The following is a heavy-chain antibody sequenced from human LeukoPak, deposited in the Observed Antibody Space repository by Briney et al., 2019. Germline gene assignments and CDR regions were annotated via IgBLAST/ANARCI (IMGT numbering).Heavy chain of an antibody. D-gene: IGHD3-16*02. Sequence: PGGSLRLSCAASGFTFSSYEMNWVRQAPGKGLECVSYISSSGSTIYYADSVKGRFTISRDNAKNSLYLQMNSLRDEDTAVYYCARDLRGNDYVWGSYRYIDYWGQGTLVTVSS. CDR2: ISSSGSTI. V-gene: IGHV3-48*03. CDR3: ARDLRGNDYVWGSYRYIDY. CDR1: GFTFSSYE. J-gene: IGHJ4*02.